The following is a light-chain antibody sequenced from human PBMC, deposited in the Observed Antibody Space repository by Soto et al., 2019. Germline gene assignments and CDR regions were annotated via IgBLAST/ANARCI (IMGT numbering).Light chain of an antibody. J-gene: IGKJ1*01. CDR2: DTS. CDR1: QSVSSS. Sequence: EIVVTQSPATLSVSPGERVTLSCRASQSVSSSLAWYQQRPGQAPRLLIYDTSTRAAGISARFSGSGSGTEFTLTISSLQSEDFAVYYCQQGTDWPPGTFGQGTKVEIK. CDR3: QQGTDWPPGT. V-gene: IGKV3-15*01.